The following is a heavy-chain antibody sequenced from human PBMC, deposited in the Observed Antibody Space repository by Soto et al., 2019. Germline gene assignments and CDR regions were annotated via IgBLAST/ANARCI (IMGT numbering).Heavy chain of an antibody. Sequence: SETLSLTCTVSGDSISSSNYFWGWIRQPPGKGLEWIGTIFYSGSTYYNPSLKSRVTISVDTSKNQFSLRLISVTAADTALYYCARLNGYCVSTNCHGYYGMDVWGPGTTVTVSS. D-gene: IGHD2-2*03. CDR1: GDSISSSNYF. V-gene: IGHV4-39*01. CDR2: IFYSGST. J-gene: IGHJ6*02. CDR3: ARLNGYCVSTNCHGYYGMDV.